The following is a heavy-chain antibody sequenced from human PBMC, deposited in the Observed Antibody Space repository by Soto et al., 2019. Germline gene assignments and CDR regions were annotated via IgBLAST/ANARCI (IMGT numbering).Heavy chain of an antibody. CDR2: ISYDGSNK. J-gene: IGHJ6*02. D-gene: IGHD6-13*01. Sequence: GGSLRLSCAASGFTFSSYAMHWVRQAPGKGREWVAVISYDGSNKYYADSVKGRFTISRDNSKNTLYLQMNSLRAEDTAVYYCARERDSSRYYYGMDVWGQGTTVTVSS. CDR3: ARERDSSRYYYGMDV. CDR1: GFTFSSYA. V-gene: IGHV3-30-3*01.